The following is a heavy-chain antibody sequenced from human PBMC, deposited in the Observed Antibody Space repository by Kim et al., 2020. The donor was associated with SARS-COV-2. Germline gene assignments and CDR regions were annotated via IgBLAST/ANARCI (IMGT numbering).Heavy chain of an antibody. CDR2: ISSSSSTI. D-gene: IGHD3-10*01. J-gene: IGHJ5*02. CDR3: VRGWELLWFGDL. V-gene: IGHV3-48*02. Sequence: GGSLRLSCAASEFTFSTYSMNWVRQAPGRGLEWVSYISSSSSTIYYADSVKGRFTISRDNAKNSLYLQMNSLRDDDTALYYCVRGWELLWFGDLWVQGTL. CDR1: EFTFSTYS.